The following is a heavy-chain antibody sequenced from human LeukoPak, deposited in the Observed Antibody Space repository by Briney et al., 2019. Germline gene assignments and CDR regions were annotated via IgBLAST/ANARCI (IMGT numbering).Heavy chain of an antibody. CDR3: ARANSSGWYQTFDY. CDR1: GYTFTSYG. J-gene: IGHJ4*02. Sequence: VASVTVSCTASGYTFTSYGISWVRQAPGQGLEGMGWISAYNGNTNYAQKLQGRVTMTTDTSTSTAYMELRSLRSDDTAVYYCARANSSGWYQTFDYWGQGTLVTVSS. D-gene: IGHD6-19*01. CDR2: ISAYNGNT. V-gene: IGHV1-18*01.